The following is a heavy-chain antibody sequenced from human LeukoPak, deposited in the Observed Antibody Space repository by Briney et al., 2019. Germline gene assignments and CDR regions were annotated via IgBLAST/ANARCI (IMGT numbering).Heavy chain of an antibody. CDR1: GGSISSYY. V-gene: IGHV4-59*12. Sequence: SETLSLTCTVSGGSISSYYWSWIRQPPGKGLEWIGEVNLQGGTNYNPSLLRRVAISVDTSANHVSLQMTSVTAADTAVYYCAREGGSYRPLDYSGQGTLVTVSS. CDR3: AREGGSYRPLDY. CDR2: VNLQGGT. D-gene: IGHD3-16*02. J-gene: IGHJ4*02.